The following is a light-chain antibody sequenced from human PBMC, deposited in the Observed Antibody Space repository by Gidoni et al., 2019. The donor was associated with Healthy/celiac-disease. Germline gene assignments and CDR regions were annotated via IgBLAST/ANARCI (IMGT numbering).Light chain of an antibody. CDR2: GNS. V-gene: IGLV1-40*01. J-gene: IGLJ2*01. Sequence: QSVLTQPPSVSGDPGQRVTISCTGSSSNIGAGYDVHWYQQLPGTAPKLPIYGNSNRPSGVPDRFSGSKSGTSASLAITGLQAEDEADYYCQSYDSSLSVFGGGTKLTVL. CDR3: QSYDSSLSV. CDR1: SSNIGAGYD.